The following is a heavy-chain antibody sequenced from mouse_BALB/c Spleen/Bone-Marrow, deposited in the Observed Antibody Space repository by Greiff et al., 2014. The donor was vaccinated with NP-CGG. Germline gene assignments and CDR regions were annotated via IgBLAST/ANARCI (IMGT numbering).Heavy chain of an antibody. V-gene: IGHV3-1*02. D-gene: IGHD4-1*01. Sequence: EVQLVESGPDLVKPSQSLSLTCTVTGYSITSYYSWHWIRQFPGNKLEWMGYIHYSGVTVYNPSLKSRISITRDTSKNQFFLQLNSVTTEDTATYYCSRFAGAPYTMDYWGQGPSVTVSS. CDR3: SRFAGAPYTMDY. J-gene: IGHJ4*01. CDR2: IHYSGVT. CDR1: GYSITSYYS.